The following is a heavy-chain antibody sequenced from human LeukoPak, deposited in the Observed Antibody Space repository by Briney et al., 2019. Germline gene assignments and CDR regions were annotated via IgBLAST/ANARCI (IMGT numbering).Heavy chain of an antibody. V-gene: IGHV4-38-2*01. D-gene: IGHD2-8*01. CDR3: ARVSGYSFDC. Sequence: GSLRLSCAASGFTFNRYAMSWIRQPPGKGLEWIGSIYYSGSTYYNPSLKSRVTISIDTSKNQFSLKLSSVTAADTAVYYCARVSGYSFDCWGQGTLVTVSS. CDR1: GFTFNRYA. J-gene: IGHJ4*02. CDR2: IYYSGST.